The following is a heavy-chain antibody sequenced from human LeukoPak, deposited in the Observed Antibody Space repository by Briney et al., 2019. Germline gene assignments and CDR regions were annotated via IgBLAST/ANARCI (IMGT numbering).Heavy chain of an antibody. Sequence: RGSLRHTCAAFGFTFSSFSMYWVSQAPGKGLAWDSSISSSSSYIYYADSVKGRFTISRDNAKNSLYLQMNSLRAEDTAVYYCAKLIWTTRDAFDIWGQGTMVTVSS. V-gene: IGHV3-21*01. CDR2: ISSSSSYI. CDR3: AKLIWTTRDAFDI. CDR1: GFTFSSFS. J-gene: IGHJ3*02. D-gene: IGHD3/OR15-3a*01.